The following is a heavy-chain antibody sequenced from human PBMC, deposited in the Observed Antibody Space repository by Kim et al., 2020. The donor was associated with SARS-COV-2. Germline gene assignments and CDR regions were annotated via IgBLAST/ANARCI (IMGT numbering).Heavy chain of an antibody. D-gene: IGHD5-12*01. V-gene: IGHV5-51*01. J-gene: IGHJ4*02. Sequence: YRPSFQGQVTISADKSISTAYLQWSDLKATDTAIYYCARHGDGYAYSFDFWGQGALVTVSS. CDR3: ARHGDGYAYSFDF.